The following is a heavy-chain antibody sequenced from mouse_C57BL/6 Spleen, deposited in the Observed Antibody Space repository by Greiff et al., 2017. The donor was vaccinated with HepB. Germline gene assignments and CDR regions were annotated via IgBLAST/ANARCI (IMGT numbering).Heavy chain of an antibody. J-gene: IGHJ3*01. CDR1: GFTFSSYA. Sequence: VQLVESGGGLVKPGGSLKLSCAASGFTFSSYAMSWVRQTPEKRLEWVATISDGGSYTYFPDNVKGRFTISRDNAKNNLYLQMSHLKSEDTAMYYCARDEGAWFAYWGQGTLVTVSA. CDR3: ARDEGAWFAY. V-gene: IGHV5-4*01. CDR2: ISDGGSYT.